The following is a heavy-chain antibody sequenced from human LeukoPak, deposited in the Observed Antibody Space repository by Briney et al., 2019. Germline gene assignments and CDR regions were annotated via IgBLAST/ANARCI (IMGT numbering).Heavy chain of an antibody. CDR2: ISYDGSNK. J-gene: IGHJ4*02. Sequence: GGSLRLSCAASGFTFSSYDMYWVRQAPGKGLEWVAVISYDGSNKYSADSVKGRFTISRDNSKNTLYLQMNSLRAEDTAVYYCAKDRGWELPRYSFDYWGQGTLVAVSS. CDR3: AKDRGWELPRYSFDY. D-gene: IGHD1-26*01. V-gene: IGHV3-30*18. CDR1: GFTFSSYD.